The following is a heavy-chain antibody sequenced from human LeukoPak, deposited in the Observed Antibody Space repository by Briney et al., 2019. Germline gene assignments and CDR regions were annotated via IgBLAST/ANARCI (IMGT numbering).Heavy chain of an antibody. CDR3: ARERAAAGRGVDH. V-gene: IGHV1-69*04. Sequence: ASVKVSCKASGYTFASYSISWVRQAPGQGLEWMGRIIPILGIANYAQKFQGRVTITADKSTSTAYMELSSLRSEDTAVYYCARERAAAGRGVDHWGQGTLVTVSS. J-gene: IGHJ4*02. D-gene: IGHD6-13*01. CDR2: IIPILGIA. CDR1: GYTFASYS.